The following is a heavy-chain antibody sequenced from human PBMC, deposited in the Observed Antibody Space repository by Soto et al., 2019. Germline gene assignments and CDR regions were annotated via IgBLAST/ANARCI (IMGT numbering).Heavy chain of an antibody. CDR2: IYYSGST. CDR3: ARASSYHYYGMDV. V-gene: IGHV4-59*01. CDR1: GGSISSYY. J-gene: IGHJ6*02. Sequence: PSETLSLTCTVSGGSISSYYWSWIRQPPGKGLEWIGYIYYSGSTNYNPSLKSRVTISVDTSKNQFSLKLSSVTAADTAVYYCARASSYHYYGMDVWGQGTTVTVSS.